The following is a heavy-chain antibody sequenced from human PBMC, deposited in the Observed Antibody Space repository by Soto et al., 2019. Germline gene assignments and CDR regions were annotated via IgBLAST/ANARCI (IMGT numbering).Heavy chain of an antibody. D-gene: IGHD3-22*01. CDR3: ASHYDSSGYYYRGLDY. CDR2: IIPIFGTA. V-gene: IGHV1-69*12. Sequence: QVQLVQSGAEVKKPGSSVKVSCKASGGTFSSYAISWVRQAPGQGLEWMGGIIPIFGTADYAQKFQGRVTITADESTSTGNMELSSRRSEATAVYSCASHYDSSGYYYRGLDYWGQGTLVTVSS. CDR1: GGTFSSYA. J-gene: IGHJ4*02.